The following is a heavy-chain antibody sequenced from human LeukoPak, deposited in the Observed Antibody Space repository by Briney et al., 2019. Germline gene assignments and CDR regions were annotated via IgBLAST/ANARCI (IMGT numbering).Heavy chain of an antibody. CDR3: AKAATTVVTPRYYFDY. CDR1: GFTFSNYA. Sequence: GGSLRLSCAASGFTFSNYAMNWVRQAPGKGLEWVSAISGGGISTYYADSVKGRFTISRDNSKNTLYLQMNSLRAEDTAVYYCAKAATTVVTPRYYFDYWGQGTLVTVSS. D-gene: IGHD4-23*01. V-gene: IGHV3-23*01. CDR2: ISGGGIST. J-gene: IGHJ4*02.